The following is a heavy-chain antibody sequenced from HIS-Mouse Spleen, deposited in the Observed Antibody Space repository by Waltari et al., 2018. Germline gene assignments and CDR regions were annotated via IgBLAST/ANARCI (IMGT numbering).Heavy chain of an antibody. CDR1: GGSISSRRYY. V-gene: IGHV4-39*07. CDR2: IYYSGST. J-gene: IGHJ4*02. Sequence: QLQLQESGPGLVKPSETLSLTCTVSGGSISSRRYYWGWIRQPPGKGLEWIGSIYYSGSTYYNPSLKSRVTISVDTSKNQFSLKLSSVTAADTAVYYCARVGGARINLFDYWGQGTLVTVSS. CDR3: ARVGGARINLFDY. D-gene: IGHD3-10*01.